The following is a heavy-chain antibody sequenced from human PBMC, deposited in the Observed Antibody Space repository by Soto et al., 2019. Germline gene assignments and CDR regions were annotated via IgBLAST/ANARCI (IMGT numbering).Heavy chain of an antibody. Sequence: QLHLVQSGAVVKKPGASVTVSCSASGYPVTAYYMHWVRQAPGRGLEWMGGINPATGAAKFTQTSQGRGPMTEDTFTSTVLMEMVGLTSEETVWFFLARGGGVGVAGSAAFGMWGQGTLVTVSS. CDR1: GYPVTAYY. D-gene: IGHD3-3*01. CDR2: INPATGAA. V-gene: IGHV1-2*05. J-gene: IGHJ3*02. CDR3: ARGGGVGVAGSAAFGM.